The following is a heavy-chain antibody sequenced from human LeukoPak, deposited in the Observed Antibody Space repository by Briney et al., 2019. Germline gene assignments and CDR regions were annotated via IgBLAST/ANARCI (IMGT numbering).Heavy chain of an antibody. V-gene: IGHV4-39*01. CDR1: DGSISSSDYY. D-gene: IGHD3-3*01. CDR3: ARARRYDFWSGAYYYYMDV. J-gene: IGHJ6*03. Sequence: SETLSLTCIVFDGSISSSDYYWGWLRQPPGKGLEWIGSIDYNGRTYYNPSLKSRVTISVDTSKNQFSLKLSSVTAADTAVYYCARARRYDFWSGAYYYYMDVWGKGTTVTVFS. CDR2: IDYNGRT.